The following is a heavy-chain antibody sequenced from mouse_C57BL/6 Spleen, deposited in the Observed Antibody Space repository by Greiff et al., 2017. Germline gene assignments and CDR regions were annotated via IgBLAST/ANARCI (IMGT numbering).Heavy chain of an antibody. V-gene: IGHV1-26*01. CDR2: INPNNGGT. J-gene: IGHJ2*01. D-gene: IGHD5-1-1*01. CDR3: ARRYLGFDY. CDR1: GYTFTDYY. Sequence: VQLQQSGPELVKPGASVKISCKASGYTFTDYYMNWVKQSHGKSLEWIGDINPNNGGTSYNQKFKGKATLTVDKSSSTAYMELRSLTSEDSAVYYCARRYLGFDYWGQGTTLTVSS.